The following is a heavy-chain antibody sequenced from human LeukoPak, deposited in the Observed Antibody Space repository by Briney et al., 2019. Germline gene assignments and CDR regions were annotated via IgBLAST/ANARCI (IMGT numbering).Heavy chain of an antibody. D-gene: IGHD3-10*01. J-gene: IGHJ5*02. CDR2: IYYSGST. V-gene: IGHV4-59*13. CDR1: GGSLCSYY. CDR3: AREQHGSGSFSNWFDP. Sequence: PSETLSLTCTVSGGSLCSYYWSWIRQHPGKGLEWIGDIYYSGSTNYNPSLKSRVTISVDTSKNQSSLKLSSVTAADTAVYYCAREQHGSGSFSNWFDPWGQGTLVTVSS.